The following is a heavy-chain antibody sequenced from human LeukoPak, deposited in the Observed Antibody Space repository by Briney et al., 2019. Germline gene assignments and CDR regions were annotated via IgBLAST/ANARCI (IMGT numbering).Heavy chain of an antibody. CDR1: GVSISSSNSY. V-gene: IGHV4-39*01. D-gene: IGHD4-11*01. CDR3: VRAEINDYSRY. J-gene: IGHJ4*02. CDR2: IYYSGNT. Sequence: SETLSLTCTVSGVSISSSNSYWGWIRQPPGKGLEWIGSIYYSGNTYYNASLKSQVSISIDTSKNQFSLKLTSVTAADTALYYCVRAEINDYSRYWGQGIPVIVSS.